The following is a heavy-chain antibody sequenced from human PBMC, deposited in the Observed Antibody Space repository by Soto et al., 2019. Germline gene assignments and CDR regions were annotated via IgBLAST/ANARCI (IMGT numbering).Heavy chain of an antibody. CDR3: ARDPPPAYCGGDCYYGLGWFDP. CDR2: ISYDGSNK. D-gene: IGHD2-21*02. CDR1: GFTFSSYA. J-gene: IGHJ5*02. Sequence: GGSLRLSCAASGFTFSSYAMHWVRQAPGKXLEWVAVISYDGSNKYYADSVKGRFTISRDNSKNTLYLQMNSLRAEDTAVYYCARDPPPAYCGGDCYYGLGWFDPWGQGTLVTVSS. V-gene: IGHV3-30-3*01.